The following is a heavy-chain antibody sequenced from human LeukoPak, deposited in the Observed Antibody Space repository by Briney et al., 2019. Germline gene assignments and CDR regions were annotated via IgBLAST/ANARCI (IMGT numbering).Heavy chain of an antibody. Sequence: GASVKVSCKASGYTFTSYDINWVRQATGQGLEWMGWMNPNSGNTGYAQKFQGRVTMTRDTSISTAYMELSRLRSDDTAVYYCARERGGLVADYWGQGTLVTVSS. CDR2: MNPNSGNT. V-gene: IGHV1-8*01. J-gene: IGHJ4*02. CDR3: ARERGGLVADY. D-gene: IGHD4-23*01. CDR1: GYTFTSYD.